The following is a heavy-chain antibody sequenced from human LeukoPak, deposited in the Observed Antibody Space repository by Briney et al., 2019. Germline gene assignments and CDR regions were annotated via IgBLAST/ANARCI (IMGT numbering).Heavy chain of an antibody. D-gene: IGHD1-26*01. Sequence: ASVEVSCKASGGTFSSYAISWVRQAPGQGLEWMGGIIPIFGTANYAQKFQGRVTITADESTSTAYMELSSLRSEDTAVYYCARDRVATHSQYYYYYGMDVWGQGTTVTVSS. CDR1: GGTFSSYA. J-gene: IGHJ6*02. V-gene: IGHV1-69*13. CDR2: IIPIFGTA. CDR3: ARDRVATHSQYYYYYGMDV.